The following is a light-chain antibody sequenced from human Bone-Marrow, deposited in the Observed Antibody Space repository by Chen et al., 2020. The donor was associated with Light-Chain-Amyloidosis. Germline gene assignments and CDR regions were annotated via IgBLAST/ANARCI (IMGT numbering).Light chain of an antibody. V-gene: IGLV2-14*01. CDR3: SAYTGRNTYV. CDR2: ELS. Sequence: QSALTQPASVSGSPGQSITISCTGTSSDVGGYKYVSWYQQHPAKAPKLTIYELSNRPSGIYKRVSGAKCTNTASLTISGLRAEEEADYYCSAYTGRNTYVFEPGTKVTLL. CDR1: SSDVGGYKY. J-gene: IGLJ1*01.